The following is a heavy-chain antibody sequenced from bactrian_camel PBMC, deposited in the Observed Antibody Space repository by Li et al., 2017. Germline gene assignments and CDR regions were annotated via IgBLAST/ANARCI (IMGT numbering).Heavy chain of an antibody. CDR3: AIGLHLEIMGSWADADFEY. Sequence: QLVESGGGSVQTGGSLRLSCKPSFFILDDFEMMWYRQTPGNECELVSSITGDGKTYYIDAVKGRFTISHDNAKNMLYLDMNDLKPDDTAMYYCAIGLHLEIMGSWADADFEYWGQGTQVTVS. D-gene: IGHD3*01. V-gene: IGHV3S63*01. CDR2: ITGDGKT. J-gene: IGHJ6*01. CDR1: FFILDDFE.